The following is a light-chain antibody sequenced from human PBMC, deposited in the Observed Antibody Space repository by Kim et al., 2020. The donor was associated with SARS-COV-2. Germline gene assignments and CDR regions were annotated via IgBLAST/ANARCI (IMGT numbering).Light chain of an antibody. CDR3: QQYNSNPRT. Sequence: DTINCKSSQSVLNSYDNKNYLAWYQQKPGQCPKLLINWASTRDSGVPDRFSGSGSGTDFTLTISSLQAEDVAVYYCQQYNSNPRTFGQGTKVDIK. CDR2: WAS. J-gene: IGKJ1*01. V-gene: IGKV4-1*01. CDR1: QSVLNSYDNKNY.